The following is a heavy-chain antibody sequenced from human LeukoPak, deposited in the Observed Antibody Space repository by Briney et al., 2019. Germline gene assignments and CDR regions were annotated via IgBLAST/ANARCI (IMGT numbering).Heavy chain of an antibody. CDR2: INPNSGVT. D-gene: IGHD2-2*01. CDR1: GYTFIGYY. CDR3: ARDSFDYYGIDV. J-gene: IGHJ6*02. Sequence: ASVKVSCKTSGYTFIGYYLHWVRQAPGQGLEWVGWINPNSGVTNYAQRFQGRVTMTRDTSASTAYMELSRLRFDDTALYYCARDSFDYYGIDVWGQGTTVTVSS. V-gene: IGHV1-2*02.